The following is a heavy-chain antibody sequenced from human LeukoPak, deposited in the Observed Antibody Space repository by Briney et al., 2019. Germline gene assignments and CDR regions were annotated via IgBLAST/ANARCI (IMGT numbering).Heavy chain of an antibody. D-gene: IGHD5-24*01. J-gene: IGHJ4*02. CDR2: IYHSGST. CDR1: GGSISSYY. V-gene: IGHV4-59*01. Sequence: PSETLSLTCTVSGGSISSYYWNWIRQPPGKGLEWIGSIYHSGSTNYNPSLKSRVTISVDTSKNQFSLKLRSVTAADTAVYYCARENGYKYDYWGQGTLVTVSS. CDR3: ARENGYKYDY.